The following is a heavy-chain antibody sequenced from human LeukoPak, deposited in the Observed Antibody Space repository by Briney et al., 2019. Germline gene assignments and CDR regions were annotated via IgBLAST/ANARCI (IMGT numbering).Heavy chain of an antibody. Sequence: SVKVSCKASGYTFTSYGISWVRQAPGQGLEWMGRINPNSGGTNYAQNFQGRVTMTRDTSISTAYMELSRLRSDDTAVYYCARDYSSRCYGDYWGQGTLVTVSS. J-gene: IGHJ4*02. V-gene: IGHV1-2*06. CDR3: ARDYSSRCYGDY. D-gene: IGHD6-19*01. CDR2: INPNSGGT. CDR1: GYTFTSYG.